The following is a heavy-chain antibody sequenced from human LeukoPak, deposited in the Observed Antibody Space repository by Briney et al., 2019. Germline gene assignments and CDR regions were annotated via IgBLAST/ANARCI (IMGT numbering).Heavy chain of an antibody. CDR3: AKGESVAGIFDY. J-gene: IGHJ4*02. Sequence: PGGSLRLSCAASGFTFNNYAMSWVHQAPGKGLEWVSTISGSGGSTYYADSVKGRFTISRDNSKNTLYLEMNSLRADDTAVYYCAKGESVAGIFDYWGQGTLVTVSS. V-gene: IGHV3-23*01. D-gene: IGHD6-19*01. CDR2: ISGSGGST. CDR1: GFTFNNYA.